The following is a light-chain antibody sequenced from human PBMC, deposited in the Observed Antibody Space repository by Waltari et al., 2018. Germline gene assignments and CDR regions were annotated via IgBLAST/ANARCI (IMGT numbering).Light chain of an antibody. CDR2: GAS. CDR3: QQYGSSVLYT. CDR1: QSLTKRD. J-gene: IGKJ2*01. Sequence: VLTPSPGTLSLSPGERATLSCRASQSLTKRDLAWYQQKPGQAPRLLIYGASSRAAGIPDRFSGSGSGTDFTLTISRLEPEDFAVYYCQQYGSSVLYTFGQGTKLEIK. V-gene: IGKV3-20*01.